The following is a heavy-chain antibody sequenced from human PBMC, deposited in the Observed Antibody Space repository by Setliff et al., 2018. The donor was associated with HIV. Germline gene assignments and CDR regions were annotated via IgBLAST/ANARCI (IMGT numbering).Heavy chain of an antibody. CDR3: ARGPTTVTNYYYYYMDV. J-gene: IGHJ6*03. V-gene: IGHV3-30*04. CDR2: ISYDGSNE. D-gene: IGHD4-17*01. Sequence: GGSLRLSCAASGFTFSDYVMYWVRQAPGKGLEWVTVISYDGSNESYADSVKGRFTISRDNDRNSLYLQMNGLRAEDTAVYYCARGPTTVTNYYYYYMDVWGKGTTVTV. CDR1: GFTFSDYV.